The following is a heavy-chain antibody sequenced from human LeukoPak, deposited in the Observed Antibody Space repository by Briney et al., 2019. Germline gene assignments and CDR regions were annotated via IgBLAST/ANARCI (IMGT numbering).Heavy chain of an antibody. D-gene: IGHD3-10*01. Sequence: SEILSLTCTVSGGSISSYYWSWIRQPAGKGLEWIGRIYTSGSTNYNPSLKSRVTMSVDTSKNQFSLKLSSVTAADTAVYYCARDVTMVRGVIYNYMDVWGKGTTVTVSS. CDR3: ARDVTMVRGVIYNYMDV. J-gene: IGHJ6*03. CDR1: GGSISSYY. V-gene: IGHV4-4*07. CDR2: IYTSGST.